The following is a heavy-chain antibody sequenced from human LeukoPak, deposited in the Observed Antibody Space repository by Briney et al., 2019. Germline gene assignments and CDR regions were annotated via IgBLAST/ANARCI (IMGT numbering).Heavy chain of an antibody. CDR1: GYTFTSYA. Sequence: ASVKVSCKASGYTFTSYAMHWVRQAPGQRLEWMGWINPGNGNTKYSQNFQGRVTITRDTSASTAYMELSSLRSEDTAVYYCASHLYYYDSSPHPLNFDYWGQGTLVTVSS. CDR2: INPGNGNT. J-gene: IGHJ4*02. CDR3: ASHLYYYDSSPHPLNFDY. D-gene: IGHD3-22*01. V-gene: IGHV1-3*01.